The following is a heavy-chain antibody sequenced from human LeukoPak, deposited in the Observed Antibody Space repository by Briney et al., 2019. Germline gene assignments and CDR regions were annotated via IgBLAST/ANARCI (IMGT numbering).Heavy chain of an antibody. CDR3: ARDTPLTIFGLDPRAAYYMDV. CDR1: GGTFSSYA. D-gene: IGHD3-3*01. Sequence: ASVKVSCKSSGGTFSSYAISWVRQPPGQGLEWMGGIIPIFGTANYAQKFQGRVTITADESTSTAYMELRSLRSEDTAVYFCARDTPLTIFGLDPRAAYYMDVWGKGTTVTVSS. CDR2: IIPIFGTA. V-gene: IGHV1-69*13. J-gene: IGHJ6*03.